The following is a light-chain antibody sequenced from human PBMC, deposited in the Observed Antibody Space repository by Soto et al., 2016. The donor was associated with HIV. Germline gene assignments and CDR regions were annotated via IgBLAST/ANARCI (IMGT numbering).Light chain of an antibody. Sequence: SYELTQPPSVSVSPGQTARITCSGDALPKQYAYWYQQRPGQAPILPIYKDTERPSGIPERFSGSSSGTTVTLTISGLQAEDEADYYCQSTDSSGAYRVFGGGTKLTVL. CDR3: QSTDSSGAYRV. V-gene: IGLV3-25*03. CDR1: ALPKQY. J-gene: IGLJ2*01. CDR2: KDT.